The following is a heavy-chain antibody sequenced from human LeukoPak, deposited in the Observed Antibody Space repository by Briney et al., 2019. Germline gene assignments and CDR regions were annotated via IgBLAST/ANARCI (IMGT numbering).Heavy chain of an antibody. Sequence: PSETLSLTCTVSGGSISSNNYYWGWIRQPPGQELQWIGSIHYSGNTYYNPSLKSRVTISVDTSKNQFSLKLSSVTAADTAVYFCARGPYSYDSSGAFDIWGQGTMVTVSS. CDR2: IHYSGNT. CDR1: GGSISSNNYY. D-gene: IGHD3-22*01. V-gene: IGHV4-39*07. CDR3: ARGPYSYDSSGAFDI. J-gene: IGHJ3*02.